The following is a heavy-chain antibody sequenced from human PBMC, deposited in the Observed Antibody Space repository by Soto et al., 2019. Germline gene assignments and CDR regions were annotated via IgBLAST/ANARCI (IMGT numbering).Heavy chain of an antibody. D-gene: IGHD2-8*01. Sequence: EVQLVESGGGLVQPGKALRLSCAASGFTFSKYWIHWVRQAPGKGPVWVSYISSDGTTTDYADSVKGRFTISRDNAKNTLYLQMDSLRAEDTDGYYCAIQDCTNDVCLEAAVTVGGALEYWGQGAQVTVSS. CDR3: AIQDCTNDVCLEAAVTVGGALEY. CDR2: ISSDGTTT. V-gene: IGHV3-74*01. CDR1: GFTFSKYW. J-gene: IGHJ4*02.